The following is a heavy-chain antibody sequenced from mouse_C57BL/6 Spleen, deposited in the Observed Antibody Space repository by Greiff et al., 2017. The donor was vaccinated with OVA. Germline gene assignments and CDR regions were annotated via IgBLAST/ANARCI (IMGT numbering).Heavy chain of an antibody. CDR1: GYTFTDYN. V-gene: IGHV1-22*01. CDR2: INPNNGGT. CDR3: ARGFPFHY. J-gene: IGHJ2*01. Sequence: EVQLKQSGPELVKPGASVKMSCKASGYTFTDYNMHWVKQSHGKSLEWIGYINPNNGGTSYNPKFKGKATLTVNMSSSTAYMELRSRTTEDYAVYYCARGFPFHYWGQGTTLTVSA.